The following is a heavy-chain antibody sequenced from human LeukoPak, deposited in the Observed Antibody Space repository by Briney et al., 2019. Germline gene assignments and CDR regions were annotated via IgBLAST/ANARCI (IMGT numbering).Heavy chain of an antibody. CDR3: AKEITVGATHTYYFDY. V-gene: IGHV3-23*01. CDR1: GFTFSSYA. CDR2: ISGSGGST. D-gene: IGHD1-26*01. J-gene: IGHJ4*02. Sequence: GGSLRLSCAASGFTFSSYAMSWVRQAPGKGLEWVSGISGSGGSTYYADSVKGRFTISRDNSKNTQYLQMNSLRAEDTAIYYCAKEITVGATHTYYFDYWGQGTLVTVSS.